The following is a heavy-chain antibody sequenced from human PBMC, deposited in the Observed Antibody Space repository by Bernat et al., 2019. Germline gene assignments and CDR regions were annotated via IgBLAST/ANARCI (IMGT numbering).Heavy chain of an antibody. Sequence: EVQLVESGGGLVQPGGSLRLSCAASGFTFSSYSMNWVRQAPGKGLEWVSYISSSSSTIYYADSVKGRFTISRDNAKNSLYLQMNSLRAEDTAMYYCARDAGYCNSTTCYDAFDIWGQGTMVTVSS. CDR1: GFTFSSYS. CDR3: ARDAGYCNSTTCYDAFDI. CDR2: ISSSSSTI. V-gene: IGHV3-48*01. J-gene: IGHJ3*02. D-gene: IGHD2-2*01.